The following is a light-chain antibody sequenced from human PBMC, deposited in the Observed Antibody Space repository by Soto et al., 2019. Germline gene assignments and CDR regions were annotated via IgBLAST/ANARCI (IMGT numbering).Light chain of an antibody. J-gene: IGLJ3*02. CDR3: SSYTSSSTWV. CDR1: SSEVGGYNY. V-gene: IGLV2-14*01. Sequence: QSALTQPASVSGSPGQSITISCTGTSSEVGGYNYVSWYQQHPGKAPKLMIYEVSNRPSGVSNRFSGSKSGNTASLTISGLQAEDEADYYCSSYTSSSTWVFGGGTQLTVL. CDR2: EVS.